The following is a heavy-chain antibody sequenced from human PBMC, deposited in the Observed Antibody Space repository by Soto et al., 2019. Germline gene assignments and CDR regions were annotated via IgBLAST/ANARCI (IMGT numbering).Heavy chain of an antibody. CDR3: AKWGEAYCGGDCYLSDY. D-gene: IGHD2-21*01. J-gene: IGHJ4*02. V-gene: IGHV3-23*01. CDR2: ISGSGGST. Sequence: EVQLLASGGGVVQPGGSLRLSCAASGFTFSSYAMSWVRQAPGKELEWVSAISGSGGSTYYADSVKGRFTISRDNSKNTLYQQMNSLRAEDTAVYYCAKWGEAYCGGDCYLSDYWGQGTLVTVSS. CDR1: GFTFSSYA.